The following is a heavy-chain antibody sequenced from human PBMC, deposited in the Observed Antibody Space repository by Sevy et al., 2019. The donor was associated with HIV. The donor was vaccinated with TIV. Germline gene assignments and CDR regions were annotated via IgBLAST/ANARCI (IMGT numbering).Heavy chain of an antibody. CDR1: GFTFSSYA. CDR3: GKELGYCSSTSCPDSPLVFDY. Sequence: GGSLRLSCAASGFTFSSYAMSWVRQAPGKGLEWVSAISGSGGSTYYADSVKGRFTISRDNSKNTLYLQMNSLRGEGTAVYYCGKELGYCSSTSCPDSPLVFDYWGQGTLVTVSS. V-gene: IGHV3-23*01. D-gene: IGHD2-2*01. CDR2: ISGSGGST. J-gene: IGHJ4*02.